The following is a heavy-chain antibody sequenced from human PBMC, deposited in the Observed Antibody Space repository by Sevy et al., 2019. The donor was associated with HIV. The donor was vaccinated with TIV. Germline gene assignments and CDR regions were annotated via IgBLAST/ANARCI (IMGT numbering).Heavy chain of an antibody. CDR1: GFTFGNYA. CDR3: AKDRIEGARKLDY. J-gene: IGHJ4*02. CDR2: ISGTGGTT. D-gene: IGHD1-26*01. V-gene: IGHV3-23*01. Sequence: GGSLRLSCAASGFTFGNYAMTWVRQAAGKGLEWVSSISGTGGTTYYADPVKGRFTISRDNSKNTLYIQMNSLRAEDTAVYYCAKDRIEGARKLDYWGQGTLVTVSS.